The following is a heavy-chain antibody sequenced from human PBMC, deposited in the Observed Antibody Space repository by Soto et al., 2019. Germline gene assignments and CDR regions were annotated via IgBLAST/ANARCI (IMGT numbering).Heavy chain of an antibody. CDR1: GYTFTNFG. V-gene: IGHV1-18*01. D-gene: IGHD2-21*01. CDR2: ISAYNGNT. Sequence: ASVKVSCKASGYTFTNFGISWVRQAPGQGLEWMGWISAYNGNTNYAQNFQGRVPMTTDTSTSTAYMELRSRRSDDTAVYSCARGGTPIAGGGQGTLVSVSS. CDR3: ARGGTPIAG. J-gene: IGHJ1*01.